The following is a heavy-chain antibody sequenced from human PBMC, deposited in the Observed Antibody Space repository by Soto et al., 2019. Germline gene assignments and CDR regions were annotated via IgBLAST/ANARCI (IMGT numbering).Heavy chain of an antibody. CDR3: ASPRGGSYRYYFDY. CDR1: GGTFSSYA. J-gene: IGHJ4*02. Sequence: ASVKVSCKASGGTFSSYAISWVRQAPGQGLEWMGGIIPIFGTANYAQKFQGRVTITADESTSTAYMELSSLRSEDTAVYYCASPRGGSYRYYFDYWGQGTLVTVSS. CDR2: IIPIFGTA. V-gene: IGHV1-69*13. D-gene: IGHD1-26*01.